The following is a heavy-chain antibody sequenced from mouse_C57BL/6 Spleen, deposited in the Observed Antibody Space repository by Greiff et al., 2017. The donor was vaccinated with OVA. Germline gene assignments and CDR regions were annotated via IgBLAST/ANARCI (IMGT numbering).Heavy chain of an antibody. CDR3: ARAKAQAMFAY. CDR1: GYTLTSYW. J-gene: IGHJ3*01. Sequence: QVQLKQPGAELVKPGASVKMSCKASGYTLTSYWITWVKQRPGQGLEWIGDIYPGSGSTNYNEKFKSKATLTVDTSSSTAYMQLSSLTSEDSAVYYCARAKAQAMFAYWGQGTLVTVSA. V-gene: IGHV1-55*01. D-gene: IGHD3-2*02. CDR2: IYPGSGST.